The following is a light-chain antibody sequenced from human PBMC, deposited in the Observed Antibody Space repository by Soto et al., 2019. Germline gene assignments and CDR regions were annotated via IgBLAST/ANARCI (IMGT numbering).Light chain of an antibody. CDR2: QDA. CDR3: QAWDSSTYVV. CDR1: RLGHKY. Sequence: YELTQPPSVSVSPGQTANITCSGDRLGHKYTCWYQQKPGQSPVLVIFQDAKRPSGIPERFSASNSGNTATLTISGTQAMDEADYYCQAWDSSTYVVFGGGTKLTVL. V-gene: IGLV3-1*01. J-gene: IGLJ2*01.